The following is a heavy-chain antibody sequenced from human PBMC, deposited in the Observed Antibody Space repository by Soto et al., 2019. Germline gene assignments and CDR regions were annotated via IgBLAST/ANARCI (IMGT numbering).Heavy chain of an antibody. J-gene: IGHJ4*02. V-gene: IGHV3-74*01. D-gene: IGHD3-22*01. CDR1: GFIFSSYW. CDR3: AKGQWLLPFDY. Sequence: PGGSLRLSCAASGFIFSSYWMHWVRQAPGKGLVWVSRISGSGSSTNYADSVKGQFTISRDNSKNTLYLQMNSLRAEDTAVYYCAKGQWLLPFDYWGQGTLVTVSS. CDR2: ISGSGSST.